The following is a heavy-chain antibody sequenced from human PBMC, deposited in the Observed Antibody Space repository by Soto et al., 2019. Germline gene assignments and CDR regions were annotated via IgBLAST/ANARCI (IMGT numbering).Heavy chain of an antibody. CDR1: GGTFSTYT. J-gene: IGHJ5*02. CDR2: IIPIIGII. CDR3: AGDPDSHYNDSHASSYP. D-gene: IGHD4-4*01. V-gene: IGHV1-69*08. Sequence: QVQLVQSGAEVKKPGSSVKVSCKASGGTFSTYTNTWVRQAPGQGLEWMGRIIPIIGIINYAQKFQGRVTISADKFTGTAYMELTGLRSDDTAVYYCAGDPDSHYNDSHASSYPWGQGTLVTVSS.